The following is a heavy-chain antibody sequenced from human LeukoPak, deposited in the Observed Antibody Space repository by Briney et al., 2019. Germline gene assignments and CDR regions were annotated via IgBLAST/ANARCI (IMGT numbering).Heavy chain of an antibody. J-gene: IGHJ4*02. D-gene: IGHD1-26*01. CDR1: GFTFDDYA. CDR2: ISWNSGSI. V-gene: IGHV3-9*01. CDR3: AKDRGGATDY. Sequence: GGSLRLSCAASGFTFDDYAMHWVRQAPGKGLEWVSGISWNSGSIGYADSVKGRFTISRDNSKNTLYLQMNSLRAEDTAVYYCAKDRGGATDYWGQGTLVTVSS.